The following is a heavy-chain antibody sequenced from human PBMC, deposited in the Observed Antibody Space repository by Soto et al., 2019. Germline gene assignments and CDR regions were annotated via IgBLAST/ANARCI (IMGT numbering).Heavy chain of an antibody. CDR1: GFSFSTHG. J-gene: IGHJ6*02. Sequence: QVQLVETGGGVVQPGRSLRLSCASSGFSFSTHGMQWVRQAPGKGLEWVAIISYDGFIKYSADDVKGRFTISRDNSKNTLFLQMDSLRAEDSAVYYCANDLKASGGHSGTLNYYYGMDVWGQGTTVIVSS. CDR3: ANDLKASGGHSGTLNYYYGMDV. D-gene: IGHD3-10*01. V-gene: IGHV3-30*18. CDR2: ISYDGFIK.